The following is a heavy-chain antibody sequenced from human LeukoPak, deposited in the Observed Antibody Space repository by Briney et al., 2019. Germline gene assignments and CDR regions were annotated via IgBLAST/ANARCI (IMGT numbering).Heavy chain of an antibody. CDR3: ARAPASTVGSTAGYFDP. CDR2: INPNSGGT. Sequence: ASVKVSCKASGYTFTGYYLHWVRQAPGQGLEWMGWINPNSGGTIYAQKFQGRVTMARDTSISSAYMELTGLRSDDTAVYFCARAPASTVGSTAGYFDPWGQGTLVTVSS. V-gene: IGHV1-2*02. CDR1: GYTFTGYY. D-gene: IGHD1-26*01. J-gene: IGHJ5*02.